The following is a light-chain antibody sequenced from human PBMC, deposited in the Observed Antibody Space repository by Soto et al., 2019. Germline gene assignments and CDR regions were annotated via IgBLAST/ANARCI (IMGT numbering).Light chain of an antibody. CDR1: QSVSSSF. J-gene: IGKJ1*01. Sequence: EIVLTQSPGTLSLSPGERATLSCRASQSVSSSFLAWYQQKPGQAPRLLIYSATSRATVIPGRFSGNVSGTVFTLTVGRLAPVEFAVYYSEEYGRFPWTFGQGTKVDIK. CDR3: EEYGRFPWT. CDR2: SAT. V-gene: IGKV3-20*01.